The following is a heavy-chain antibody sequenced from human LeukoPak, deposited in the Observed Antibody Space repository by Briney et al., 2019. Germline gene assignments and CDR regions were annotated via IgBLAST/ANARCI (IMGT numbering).Heavy chain of an antibody. V-gene: IGHV4-59*01. CDR1: GGSISSYY. Sequence: SETLSLTCTVSGGSISSYYWSWIRQPPGKGLEWIGYIYYSGSTNCNPSLKSRVTISVDTSKNQFSLKLSSVTAADTAVYYCARALWFGELFFDYWGQGTLVTVSS. CDR2: IYYSGST. J-gene: IGHJ4*02. CDR3: ARALWFGELFFDY. D-gene: IGHD3-10*01.